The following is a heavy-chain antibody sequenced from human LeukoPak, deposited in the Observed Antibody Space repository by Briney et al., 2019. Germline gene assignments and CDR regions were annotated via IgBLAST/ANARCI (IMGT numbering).Heavy chain of an antibody. V-gene: IGHV3-13*01. D-gene: IGHD6-19*01. J-gene: IGHJ6*04. CDR1: GFTFSSYD. CDR2: IGTIGDT. Sequence: GGPRSLSGPASGFTFSSYDMHWVRQVAGKGLEWVSSIGTIGDTFYPGSVKGRFTISRENAKNSLYLQMNSLRAGDTAVYYCARATVIGTVPVPGFLDVWGKGTTVTVSS. CDR3: ARATVIGTVPVPGFLDV.